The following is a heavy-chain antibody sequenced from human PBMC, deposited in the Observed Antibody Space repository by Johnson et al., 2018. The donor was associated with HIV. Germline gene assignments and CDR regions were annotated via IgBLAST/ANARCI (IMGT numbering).Heavy chain of an antibody. CDR2: IGTKSVNYAT. Sequence: EVQLVESGGGLIQPGGSLRLSCEASGFTFSGSAMHWVRQSPGKGLEWVGHIGTKSVNYATEYAASLTGRFIVSRDDSKNTAYLQMNSLKIEDTAVYYCARRTLGGYCPKGICPINAFDVWGQGTTVTVAS. CDR1: GFTFSGSA. D-gene: IGHD2-8*01. J-gene: IGHJ3*01. V-gene: IGHV3-73*01. CDR3: ARRTLGGYCPKGICPINAFDV.